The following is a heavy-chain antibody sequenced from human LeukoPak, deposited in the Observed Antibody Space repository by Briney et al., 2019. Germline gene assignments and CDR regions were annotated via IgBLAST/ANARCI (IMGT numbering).Heavy chain of an antibody. D-gene: IGHD1-1*01. Sequence: GGSLRLACAASGFTFSDYDMHWVRQATGKGLEWVSAIGTAGDTYYTGSVKGRFTISKENAKNSLYLQMNSLRAGDTAVYYCARVAKERVGGVYYFDYWGQGTLVTVSS. V-gene: IGHV3-13*01. CDR1: GFTFSDYD. J-gene: IGHJ4*02. CDR3: ARVAKERVGGVYYFDY. CDR2: IGTAGDT.